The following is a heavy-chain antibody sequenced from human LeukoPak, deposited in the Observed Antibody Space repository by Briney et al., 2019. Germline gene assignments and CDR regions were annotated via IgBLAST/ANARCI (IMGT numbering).Heavy chain of an antibody. Sequence: GGSLRLSCAASGFTFSSYSMNWVRQAPGKGLEWVSSISSSSSYIYYADSVKGRFTISRDNAKNSLYLQMNSLRAEDTAVYYCAREDSYYYGPGSYPFDYWGQGTLVTVSS. V-gene: IGHV3-21*01. D-gene: IGHD3-10*01. CDR3: AREDSYYYGPGSYPFDY. CDR1: GFTFSSYS. J-gene: IGHJ4*02. CDR2: ISSSSSYI.